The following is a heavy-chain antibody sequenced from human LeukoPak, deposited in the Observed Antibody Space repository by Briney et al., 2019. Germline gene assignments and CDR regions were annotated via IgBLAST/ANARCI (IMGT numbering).Heavy chain of an antibody. D-gene: IGHD6-13*01. J-gene: IGHJ4*02. V-gene: IGHV1-2*02. CDR2: INPNSGGT. Sequence: GASVTVSCKASGYTFTGYYMHWVRQAPGQGLEWMGWINPNSGGTSYAQKFQGRVTMTRDTSISTAYMELSRLRSDDTAVYYCAREDIAAAGKDWGQGTLVTVSS. CDR1: GYTFTGYY. CDR3: AREDIAAAGKD.